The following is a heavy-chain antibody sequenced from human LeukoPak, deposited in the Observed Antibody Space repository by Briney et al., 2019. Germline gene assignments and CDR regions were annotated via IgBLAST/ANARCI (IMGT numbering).Heavy chain of an antibody. CDR3: ARDGIYYYDSSGYYLFDY. J-gene: IGHJ4*02. CDR2: ISAYNGNT. D-gene: IGHD3-22*01. CDR1: GYTFTGYY. V-gene: IGHV1-18*04. Sequence: EASVKVSCKASGYTFTGYYMHWVRQAPGQGLEWMGWISAYNGNTNYAQKLQGRVTMTTDTSTSTAYMELRSLRSDDTAVYYCARDGIYYYDSSGYYLFDYWGQGTLVTVSS.